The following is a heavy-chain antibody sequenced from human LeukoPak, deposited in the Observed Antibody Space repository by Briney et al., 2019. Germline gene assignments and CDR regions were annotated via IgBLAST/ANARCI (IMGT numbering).Heavy chain of an antibody. Sequence: SETPSLTCAVYGGSFSGYYWSWIRQPPGKGLEWIGEINHSGSTNYNPSLKSRVTISVDTSKNQFSLKLSSVTAADTAVYYCARRRYSGSYAHFGYWGQGTLVTVSS. CDR1: GGSFSGYY. D-gene: IGHD1-26*01. CDR2: INHSGST. J-gene: IGHJ4*02. CDR3: ARRRYSGSYAHFGY. V-gene: IGHV4-34*01.